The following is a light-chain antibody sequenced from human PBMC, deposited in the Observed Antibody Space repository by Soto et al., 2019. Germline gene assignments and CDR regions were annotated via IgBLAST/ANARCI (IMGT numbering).Light chain of an antibody. J-gene: IGKJ5*01. CDR2: DAS. V-gene: IGKV3-11*01. CDR1: QTVSSY. CDR3: HQRRNWPPIT. Sequence: EIVLTQSPATLSLSPGERATLSCRASQTVSSYLAWYQQKPGQAPRLLISDASSRATGIPDRFSGSGSGTDFTLTISSLEPEDFAVYYCHQRRNWPPITFGQGTRLEIK.